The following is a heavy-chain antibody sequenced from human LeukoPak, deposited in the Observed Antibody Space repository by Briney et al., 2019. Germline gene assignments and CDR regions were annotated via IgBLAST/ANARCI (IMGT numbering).Heavy chain of an antibody. CDR3: ARRFPPPPGWYFRGSPLRSYYFDY. V-gene: IGHV4-34*01. CDR2: INHSGST. J-gene: IGHJ4*02. Sequence: SSETLSLTCAVDGGSFSGYYWSWIRQPPGKGLEWIGEINHSGSTNYNPSLKSRVTISVDTSKNQFSLKLSSVTAADTAVYYCARRFPPPPGWYFRGSPLRSYYFDYWGQGTLVTVSS. D-gene: IGHD2-15*01. CDR1: GGSFSGYY.